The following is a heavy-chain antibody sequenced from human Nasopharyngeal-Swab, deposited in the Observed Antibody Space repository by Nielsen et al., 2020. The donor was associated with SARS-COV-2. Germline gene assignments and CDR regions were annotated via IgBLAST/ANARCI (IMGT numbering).Heavy chain of an antibody. V-gene: IGHV3-23*01. CDR2: VTGSGYGT. Sequence: GGSLRLSCAASGFTFSSYAMTGVRQAPGKGLEGVSVVTGSGYGTDYADSVKGRFTISRDNAKNTLYLQMNSLRAEDTAVYYCARKDVFAYGVDAFDIWGQGTMVTVSS. CDR3: ARKDVFAYGVDAFDI. CDR1: GFTFSSYA. J-gene: IGHJ3*02. D-gene: IGHD3-10*01.